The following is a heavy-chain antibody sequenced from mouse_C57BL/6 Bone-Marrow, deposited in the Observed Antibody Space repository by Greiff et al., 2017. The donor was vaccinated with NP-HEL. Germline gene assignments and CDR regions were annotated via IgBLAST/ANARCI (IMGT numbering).Heavy chain of an antibody. J-gene: IGHJ4*01. CDR1: GYTFTSYW. Sequence: VQLQQPGAELVMPGASVKLSCKASGYTFTSYWMHWVKQRPGQGLEWIGEIDPSDSYTNYNQKFKGKSTLTVDNSSSTAYMQLSSLTSEDSAVYYCARNHYGDAMDYWGQGTSVTVSS. CDR2: IDPSDSYT. V-gene: IGHV1-69*01. CDR3: ARNHYGDAMDY. D-gene: IGHD1-1*02.